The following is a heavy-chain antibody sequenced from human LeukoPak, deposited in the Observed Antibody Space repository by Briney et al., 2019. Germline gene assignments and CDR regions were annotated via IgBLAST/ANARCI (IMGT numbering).Heavy chain of an antibody. J-gene: IGHJ4*02. CDR1: GGSLRSSSYY. V-gene: IGHV4-39*07. D-gene: IGHD2-8*01. CDR2: INHSGST. CDR3: ARVYCTNGVCYAFDY. Sequence: SETLSLTCTVSGGSLRSSSYYLGWIRQPPGTGLEWIVEINHSGSTNYNPSLKSRVTISVDTSKNQFSLKLSSVTAADTAVYYCARVYCTNGVCYAFDYWGQGTLVTVSS.